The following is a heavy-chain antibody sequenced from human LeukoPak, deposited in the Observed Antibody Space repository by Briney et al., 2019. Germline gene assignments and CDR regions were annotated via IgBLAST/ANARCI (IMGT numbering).Heavy chain of an antibody. CDR1: GFTFNNYA. Sequence: GGSLRLSCAASGFTFNNYAMSWVRQAPGKGPEWVSGISGSGGNSYYADSVKGRFTISRDNSKNTLYLQMNSLRADDTAVYYCAKERQWLDYFDYWGQGTLVTVSS. V-gene: IGHV3-23*01. CDR2: ISGSGGNS. CDR3: AKERQWLDYFDY. J-gene: IGHJ4*02. D-gene: IGHD6-19*01.